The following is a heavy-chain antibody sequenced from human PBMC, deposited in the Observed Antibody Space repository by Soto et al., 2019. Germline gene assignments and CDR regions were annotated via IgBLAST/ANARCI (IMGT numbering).Heavy chain of an antibody. CDR2: ISGSGGST. CDR3: AQAGQNPLWFGELCSYY. D-gene: IGHD3-10*01. J-gene: IGHJ4*02. V-gene: IGHV3-23*01. CDR1: GFTFSSYA. Sequence: EVQLLESGGGLVQPGGSLRLSCAASGFTFSSYAMSWVRQAPGKGLEWVSAISGSGGSTYYADSVKGRFTISRDNSKNTLYLQMNSLRAEDTAVYYCAQAGQNPLWFGELCSYYWGQGTLVTVSS.